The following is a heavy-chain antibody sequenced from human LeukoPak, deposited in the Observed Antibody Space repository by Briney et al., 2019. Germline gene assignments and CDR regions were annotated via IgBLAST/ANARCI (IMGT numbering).Heavy chain of an antibody. CDR2: IYTSGST. J-gene: IGHJ3*02. Sequence: SQTLSLTCTVSGGSISRGSYYWSWIRQPAGKGLEWIGRIYTSGSTNYNPSLKSRVTISADTSKNQFSLKLSSVTAADTAVYYCASAGYSDAFDIWGQGTMVTVSS. CDR1: GGSISRGSYY. V-gene: IGHV4-61*02. CDR3: ASAGYSDAFDI. D-gene: IGHD5-18*01.